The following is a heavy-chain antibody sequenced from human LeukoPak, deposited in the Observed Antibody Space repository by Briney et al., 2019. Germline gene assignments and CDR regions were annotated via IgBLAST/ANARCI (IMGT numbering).Heavy chain of an antibody. V-gene: IGHV4-4*07. CDR2: IYTSGST. CDR3: ARGGEVGAIPHAFDI. CDR1: GGSISSYY. J-gene: IGHJ3*02. D-gene: IGHD1-26*01. Sequence: PSETLSLTCTVSGGSISSYYWSWIRQPAGKGLEWIGRIYTSGSTNYNPSLKSRVTMSVDTSKNQFSLKLSSVTAADTAVYYCARGGEVGAIPHAFDIWGQGTMVTVSS.